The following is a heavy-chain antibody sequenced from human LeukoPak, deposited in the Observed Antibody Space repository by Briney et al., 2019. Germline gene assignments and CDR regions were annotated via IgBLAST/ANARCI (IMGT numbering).Heavy chain of an antibody. D-gene: IGHD3-10*01. J-gene: IGHJ4*02. CDR2: IYYSGSA. CDR1: GDSISRYY. V-gene: IGHV4-59*08. Sequence: PSETLSLTCTVSGDSISRYYWSWIRHPPGKGPEGIGHIYYSGSANYNPSLKSRVTISIDTSKNQFSLKLSSVTAADTAMYYCARHIGRVLPFDYWGQGTRVSVSS. CDR3: ARHIGRVLPFDY.